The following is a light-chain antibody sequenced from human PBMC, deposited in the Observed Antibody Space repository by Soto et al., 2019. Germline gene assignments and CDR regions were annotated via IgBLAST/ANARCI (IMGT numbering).Light chain of an antibody. CDR3: QQYNSYPLT. CDR1: QSISTW. V-gene: IGKV1-5*03. J-gene: IGKJ4*01. Sequence: DIQMTQSPSTLSASVGDRVTITCRASQSISTWLAWYQQKPGKAPKFLIQKAYTLESGVPSRFSGSGSGTEFTLTISSLQPDDFATYFCQQYNSYPLTFGGGTKVEIK. CDR2: KAY.